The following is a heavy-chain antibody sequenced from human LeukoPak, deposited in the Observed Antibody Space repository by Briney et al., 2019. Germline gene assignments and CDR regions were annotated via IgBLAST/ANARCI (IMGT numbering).Heavy chain of an antibody. CDR2: IIPIFGTA. V-gene: IGHV1-69*05. J-gene: IGHJ4*02. Sequence: SVKVSCKAAGYTFTGYYMFWVRQAPGQGLEWMGGIIPIFGTANFAQKFQGRVTITNDESTRTAYMELSSLRSEDTAVYYCEGEFSYDSSGFYYLNWGQGTLVTVSS. CDR1: GYTFTGYY. CDR3: EGEFSYDSSGFYYLN. D-gene: IGHD3-22*01.